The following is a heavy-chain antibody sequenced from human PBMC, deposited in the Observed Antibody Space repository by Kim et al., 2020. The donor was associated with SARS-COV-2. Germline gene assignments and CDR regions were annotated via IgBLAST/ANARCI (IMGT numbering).Heavy chain of an antibody. CDR3: ARGRARRRSGSYPHDAFDI. V-gene: IGHV4-59*09. J-gene: IGHJ3*02. D-gene: IGHD3-10*01. Sequence: SRVTISVDTSKNQFSLKLSSVTAADTAVYYCARGRARRRSGSYPHDAFDIWGQGTMVTVSS.